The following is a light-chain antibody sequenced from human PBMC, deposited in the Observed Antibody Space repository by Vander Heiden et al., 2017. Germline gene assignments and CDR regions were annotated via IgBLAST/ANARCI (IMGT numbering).Light chain of an antibody. V-gene: IGLV7-46*01. Sequence: QAVVTQEPSLTVSPGGTVTLTCGSSTGAVTSGHYPYWFQQKPGQAPKTLIYDTTNKQSWTPARFSGSLLGGKAALTLSGAQPEDEAEYYCLLVYGGICVIGGGTKLTVI. CDR1: TGAVTSGHY. J-gene: IGLJ3*02. CDR3: LLVYGGICV. CDR2: DTT.